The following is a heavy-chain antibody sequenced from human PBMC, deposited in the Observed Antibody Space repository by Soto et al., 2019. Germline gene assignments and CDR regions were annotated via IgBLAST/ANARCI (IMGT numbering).Heavy chain of an antibody. CDR2: INHSGST. CDR1: GGSFSGYY. V-gene: IGHV4-34*01. D-gene: IGHD1-26*01. CDR3: ARARDNSGSPRNWFDP. J-gene: IGHJ5*02. Sequence: QVQLQQWGAGLLKPSETLSLTCAVYGGSFSGYYWSWIRQPPGKGLEWIGEINHSGSTNYTPSLKSRVTISVDTSKNQFSLKLSSVTAADTAVYYCARARDNSGSPRNWFDPWGQGTLVTVSS.